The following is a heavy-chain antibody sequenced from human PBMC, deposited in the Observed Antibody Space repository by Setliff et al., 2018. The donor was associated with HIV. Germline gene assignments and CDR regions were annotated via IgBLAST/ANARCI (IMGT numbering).Heavy chain of an antibody. J-gene: IGHJ3*02. Sequence: SETLSLTCTVAGGSISSGSYYWNWIRQPAGKGLEWIGHIYSSGSTNYNPSLKSRVTISVDTSKNQFSLKLSSVTAADTAVYYCARDYDFWSGWKAFDIWGQGTMVTVSS. CDR2: IYSSGST. V-gene: IGHV4-61*09. CDR1: GGSISSGSYY. CDR3: ARDYDFWSGWKAFDI. D-gene: IGHD3-3*01.